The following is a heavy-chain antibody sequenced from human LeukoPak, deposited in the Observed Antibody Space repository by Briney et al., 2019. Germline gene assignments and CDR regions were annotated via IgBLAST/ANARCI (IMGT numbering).Heavy chain of an antibody. V-gene: IGHV3-30*18. CDR1: GFIFSNSA. CDR3: AKDIEEWLVKGGGCFDY. CDR2: ISYDGSNK. J-gene: IGHJ4*02. D-gene: IGHD6-19*01. Sequence: GRSLRLSCAASGFIFSNSAMHWVRQAPGKGLEWVAVISYDGSNKYYADSVKGRFTISRDNSKNTLYLQMNSLRAEDTAVYYCAKDIEEWLVKGGGCFDYWGQGTLVTVSS.